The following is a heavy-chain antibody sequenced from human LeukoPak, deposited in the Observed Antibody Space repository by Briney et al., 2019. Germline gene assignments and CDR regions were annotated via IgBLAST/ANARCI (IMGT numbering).Heavy chain of an antibody. CDR2: IYPGDSDT. CDR1: GYSFSNYW. J-gene: IGHJ4*02. CDR3: ARARFCSSGTCYAEN. Sequence: PGESLKISCKGSGYSFSNYWIGWVRQMPGKGLEWMGIIYPGDSDTRYSPSFQGQVTISVDKSISTAFLQWSSLKASDTAMYYCARARFCSSGTCYAENWGQGTLVTVSS. V-gene: IGHV5-51*01. D-gene: IGHD2-15*01.